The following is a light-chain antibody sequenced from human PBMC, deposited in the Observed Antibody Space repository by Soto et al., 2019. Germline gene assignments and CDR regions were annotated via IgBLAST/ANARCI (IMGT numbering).Light chain of an antibody. V-gene: IGLV1-36*01. CDR1: NSNNGNNA. CDR2: YDD. J-gene: IGLJ2*01. Sequence: QSVLTQPPSVSGAPRQRVTISCSGSNSNNGNNAVNWYQQLPGKAPKLLIYYDDLLPSGVSDRFSGSKSGTSASLAISGLQSEDEAGYYCAAWDDSLNGPVFGGGTKLTVL. CDR3: AAWDDSLNGPV.